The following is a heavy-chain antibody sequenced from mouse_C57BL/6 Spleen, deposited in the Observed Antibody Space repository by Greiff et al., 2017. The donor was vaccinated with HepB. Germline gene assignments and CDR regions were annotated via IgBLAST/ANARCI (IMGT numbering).Heavy chain of an antibody. D-gene: IGHD1-1*01. CDR1: GYTFTSYW. CDR2: IDPSDSYT. V-gene: IGHV1-59*01. Sequence: QVQLQQSGAELVRPGTSVKLSCKASGYTFTSYWMHWVKQRPGQGLEWIGVIDPSDSYTNYNQKFKGKATLTVDTSSSTAYMQLSSLTSEDSAVYYCARGGYYGSSPYWYFDVWGTGTTVTVSS. CDR3: ARGGYYGSSPYWYFDV. J-gene: IGHJ1*03.